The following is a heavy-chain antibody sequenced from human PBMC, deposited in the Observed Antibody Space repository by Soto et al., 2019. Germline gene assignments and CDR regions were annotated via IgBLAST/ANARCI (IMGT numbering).Heavy chain of an antibody. CDR2: ISAYNGNT. V-gene: IGHV1-18*04. CDR3: ARRGYGTAGWFDP. CDR1: GYNFTSYG. J-gene: IGHJ5*02. Sequence: QVQLVQSGAEVKKPGASVKVSCKASGYNFTSYGISWVRQAPGQGLEWMGWISAYNGNTNDAQTLQVRVTMTKDTSTSTAYMELRSLGSDATAVYYWARRGYGTAGWFDPWGQGSLVTFSS. D-gene: IGHD1-1*01.